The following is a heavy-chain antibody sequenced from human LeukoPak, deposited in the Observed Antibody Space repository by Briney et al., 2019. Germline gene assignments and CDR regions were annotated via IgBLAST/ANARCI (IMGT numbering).Heavy chain of an antibody. D-gene: IGHD3-10*01. V-gene: IGHV3-13*01. Sequence: PGGSLRLSCAASGFTFSSHSMNWVRQAPGKGLEWVSTIGTAGDTYYPGSVKGRFTISGENAKNSLYLQMNSLRAGDTAVYYCARGRFGEGAFDIWGQGTMVTVSS. J-gene: IGHJ3*02. CDR2: IGTAGDT. CDR3: ARGRFGEGAFDI. CDR1: GFTFSSHS.